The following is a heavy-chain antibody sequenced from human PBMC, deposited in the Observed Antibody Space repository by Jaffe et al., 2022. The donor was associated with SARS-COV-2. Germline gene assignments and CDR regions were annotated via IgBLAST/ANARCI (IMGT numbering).Heavy chain of an antibody. V-gene: IGHV3-7*03. J-gene: IGHJ6*02. CDR2: ITADGSVK. CDR1: EFTFSNYW. D-gene: IGHD6-13*01. Sequence: EVQLVESGGDLVQPGGSLRLSCAASEFTFSNYWMTWVRQSPGKGLEWVATITADGSVKFFEESVKGRFTISRDNDKRSLCLQMSSLRAEDTAIYYCARDQGSWGGMDIWGRGTTVTVSS. CDR3: ARDQGSWGGMDI.